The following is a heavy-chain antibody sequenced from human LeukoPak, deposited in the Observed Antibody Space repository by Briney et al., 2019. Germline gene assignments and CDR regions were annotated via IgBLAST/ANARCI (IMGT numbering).Heavy chain of an antibody. D-gene: IGHD1-7*01. Sequence: PGGSLRLSCAASGFAFSSYPMNWVRQAPGKGLEWVSYISSSGSTIYYADSVKGRFTISRDNARNSLFLQMNSLRAEDTAVYYCAGGANWNYGNYWGQGTLVTVSS. V-gene: IGHV3-48*03. J-gene: IGHJ4*02. CDR2: ISSSGSTI. CDR3: AGGANWNYGNY. CDR1: GFAFSSYP.